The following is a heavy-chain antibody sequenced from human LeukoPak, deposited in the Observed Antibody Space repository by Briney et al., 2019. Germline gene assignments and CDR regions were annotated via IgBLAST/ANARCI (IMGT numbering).Heavy chain of an antibody. CDR3: ARHSSGGRGIFDS. V-gene: IGHV4-59*08. Sequence: SETLSLTCTVSGGSISSYYWSWIRQPPGKGLEWIGYIYYSGSTNYNPSLKSRVTISVDTSKNQFSLKLSSVTAADTAVYYCARHSSGGRGIFDSWGQGTLVTVSS. D-gene: IGHD1-26*01. CDR1: GGSISSYY. J-gene: IGHJ4*02. CDR2: IYYSGST.